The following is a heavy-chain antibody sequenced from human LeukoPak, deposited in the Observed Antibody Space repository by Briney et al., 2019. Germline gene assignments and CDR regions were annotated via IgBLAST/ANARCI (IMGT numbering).Heavy chain of an antibody. CDR2: INHSGST. D-gene: IGHD7-27*01. V-gene: IGHV4-34*01. CDR3: ARGSLGIAAMDY. Sequence: SETLSLTCAVYGGSFSGYYWSWIRQPPGKGLERIGEINHSGSTNYNPSLKSRVTISVDTSKNQFSLKLSSVTAADTAVYYCARGSLGIAAMDYWGQGTLVTVSS. CDR1: GGSFSGYY. J-gene: IGHJ4*02.